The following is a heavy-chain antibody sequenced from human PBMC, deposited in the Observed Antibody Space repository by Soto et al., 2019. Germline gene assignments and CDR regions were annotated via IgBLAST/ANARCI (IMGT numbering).Heavy chain of an antibody. CDR1: GGSISSGDYY. CDR3: ARLVQLLQGRWFDP. J-gene: IGHJ5*02. V-gene: IGHV4-30-4*01. Sequence: QVQLQESGPGLVKPSQTLSLTCTVSGGSISSGDYYWSWIRQPPGKGLEWIGYIYYSGSTYYNPSLXXXVXXSVDTSKNQFSLQLSSVTAADTAVYYCARLVQLLQGRWFDPWGQGTLVTVSS. D-gene: IGHD2-15*01. CDR2: IYYSGST.